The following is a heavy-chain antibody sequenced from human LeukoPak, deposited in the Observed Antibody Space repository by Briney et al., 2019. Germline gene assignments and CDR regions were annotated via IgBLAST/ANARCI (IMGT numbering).Heavy chain of an antibody. CDR1: GFTFSSYS. CDR2: ISSSSSYI. D-gene: IGHD3-22*01. J-gene: IGHJ4*02. CDR3: ARDPSYYNNSGHGNG. V-gene: IGHV3-21*01. Sequence: GGSLRLSCAASGFTFSSYSINWVRQAPGKGLEWVSSISSSSSYIYYADSVKGRFTISRDNAKNSLYLQMNSLRAEDTAVYYCARDPSYYNNSGHGNGWGQGTLVTVSP.